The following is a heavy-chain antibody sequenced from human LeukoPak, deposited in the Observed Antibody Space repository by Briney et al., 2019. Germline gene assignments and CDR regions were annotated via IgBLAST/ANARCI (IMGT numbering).Heavy chain of an antibody. V-gene: IGHV3-23*01. J-gene: IGHJ6*02. CDR3: ARGLVVPAAIHYYYYGMDV. D-gene: IGHD2-2*01. CDR2: ISGSGGST. Sequence: GGSLRLSCAASGFTFSSYAMSWVRQAPGKGLEWVSAISGSGGSTYYADSVKGRFTISRDNSKNTLYLQMNSLRAEDTAVYYCARGLVVPAAIHYYYYGMDVWGQGTTVTVSS. CDR1: GFTFSSYA.